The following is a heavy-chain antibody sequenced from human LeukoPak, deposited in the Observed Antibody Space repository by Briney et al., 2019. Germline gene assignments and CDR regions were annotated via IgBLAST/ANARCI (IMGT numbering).Heavy chain of an antibody. J-gene: IGHJ5*02. Sequence: AETLSLTCTVSGGSISSCSYYWVWLRPPTGMGRVWFGSIYYSESNYYNPSLKSRVTISVDTPNNLFSQTQSSVPAAPPAVYYCARQAVDTAMVLFDPWGEGALVTVS. CDR1: GGSISSCSYY. V-gene: IGHV4-39*01. CDR3: ARQAVDTAMVLFDP. CDR2: IYYSESN. D-gene: IGHD5-18*01.